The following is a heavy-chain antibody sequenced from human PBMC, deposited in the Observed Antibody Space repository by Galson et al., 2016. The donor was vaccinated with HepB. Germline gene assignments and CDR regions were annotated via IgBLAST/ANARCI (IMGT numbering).Heavy chain of an antibody. V-gene: IGHV1-2*02. Sequence: SVKVSCKASGYPFVNYYIHWVRQAPGQGLQWMGWINPKDGGATYARKFQGRISLARDTAANTIYVALTRLRSDDTAVYFCARVGSDNSSDLDYWGQGTLVTVSS. D-gene: IGHD5-24*01. CDR2: INPKDGGA. J-gene: IGHJ4*02. CDR1: GYPFVNYY. CDR3: ARVGSDNSSDLDY.